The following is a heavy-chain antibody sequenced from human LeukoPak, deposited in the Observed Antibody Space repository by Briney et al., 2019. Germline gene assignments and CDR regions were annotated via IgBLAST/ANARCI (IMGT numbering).Heavy chain of an antibody. Sequence: SETLSLTCTVSGGSISSGDYYWSWIRQPPGKGLEWIGYIYYSGSTNYNPSLKSRVTISVDTSKNQFSLKLSSVTAADTAVYYCARGIAAAGRHDWGQGTLVTVSS. CDR3: ARGIAAAGRHD. CDR1: GGSISSGDYY. D-gene: IGHD6-13*01. J-gene: IGHJ4*02. CDR2: IYYSGST. V-gene: IGHV4-61*08.